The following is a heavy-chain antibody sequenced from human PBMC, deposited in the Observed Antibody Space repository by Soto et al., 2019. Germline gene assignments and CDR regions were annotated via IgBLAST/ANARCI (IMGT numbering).Heavy chain of an antibody. CDR1: GFTFSSYS. J-gene: IGHJ4*02. Sequence: EVQLVESGGGLVKPGGSLRLSCAASGFTFSSYSMNWVRQAPGKGLEWVSSISSSSSYIYYADSVNGRFTISRDNAKNSLYLQMNSLRAEDTAVYYCARDNSGYDSTQLFDYWGQGTLVTVSS. CDR3: ARDNSGYDSTQLFDY. D-gene: IGHD5-12*01. CDR2: ISSSSSYI. V-gene: IGHV3-21*01.